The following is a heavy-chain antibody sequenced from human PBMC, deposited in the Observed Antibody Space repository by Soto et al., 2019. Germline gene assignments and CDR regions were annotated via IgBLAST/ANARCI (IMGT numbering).Heavy chain of an antibody. CDR1: GFTVSSNY. D-gene: IGHD3-22*01. V-gene: IGHV3-53*01. Sequence: GGSLRLSCVASGFTVSSNYMSWVRQAPGKGLEWVSVIYSGGSTYYADSVKGRFTISRDNSKNTLYLQMNSLRAEDTAVYYCARDWYYYDSSGYSYNWFDPWGQGTLVTVSS. CDR2: IYSGGST. CDR3: ARDWYYYDSSGYSYNWFDP. J-gene: IGHJ5*02.